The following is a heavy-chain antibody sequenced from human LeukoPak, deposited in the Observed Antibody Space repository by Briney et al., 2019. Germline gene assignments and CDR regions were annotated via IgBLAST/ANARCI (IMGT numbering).Heavy chain of an antibody. CDR1: GFTFSSHA. CDR3: ARGTAAAANRNWFDS. V-gene: IGHV3-23*01. CDR2: ISGSGGSP. Sequence: GGSLRLSCAGSGFTFSSHAMSWVRQTPGKGLEWISLISGSGGSPYYADSVLGRFTISRDNSKNTLYLQMNNLRAEDTAVYFCARGTAAAANRNWFDSWGQGTLVTVSS. J-gene: IGHJ5*01. D-gene: IGHD6-13*01.